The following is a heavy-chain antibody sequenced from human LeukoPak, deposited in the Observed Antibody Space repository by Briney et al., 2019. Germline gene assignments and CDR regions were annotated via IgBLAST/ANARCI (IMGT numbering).Heavy chain of an antibody. D-gene: IGHD3-3*01. V-gene: IGHV3-30-3*01. CDR3: ARDLDDLNTLPPLFQH. CDR1: GFTFNTYP. J-gene: IGHJ1*01. Sequence: HPGGSLRLSCAASGFTFNTYPMHWVRQAPGEGLEWVAVISYDGSNKYYADSVKGRFTISRDNSKNTLYLQMNNLRAEDTAVYYCARDLDDLNTLPPLFQHWGQGTLVTVSS. CDR2: ISYDGSNK.